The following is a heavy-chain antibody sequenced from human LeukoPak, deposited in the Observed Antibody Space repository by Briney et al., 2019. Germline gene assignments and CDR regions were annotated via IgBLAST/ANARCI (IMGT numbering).Heavy chain of an antibody. D-gene: IGHD6-13*01. Sequence: ASVKVSCKASGYTFTDYYMHWVRQAPGQGLEWMGGFDPEDGETIYAQKFQGRVTMTEDTSTDTAYMELSSLRSEDTAVYYCATGARWYSFDYWGQGTLVTVSS. CDR2: FDPEDGET. CDR1: GYTFTDYY. V-gene: IGHV1-24*01. CDR3: ATGARWYSFDY. J-gene: IGHJ4*02.